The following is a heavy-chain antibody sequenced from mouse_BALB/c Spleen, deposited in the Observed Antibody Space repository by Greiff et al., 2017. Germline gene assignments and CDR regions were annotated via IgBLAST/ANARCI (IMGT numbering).Heavy chain of an antibody. CDR1: GFTFTDYY. V-gene: IGHV7-3*02. J-gene: IGHJ3*01. CDR2: IRNKANGYTT. CDR3: ARDKEVPFAY. Sequence: DVQLVESGGGLVQPGGSLRLSCATSGFTFTDYYMSWVRQPPGKALEWLGFIRNKANGYTTEYSASVKGRFTISRDNSQSILYLQMNTLRAEDSATYYCARDKEVPFAYWGQGTLVTVSA.